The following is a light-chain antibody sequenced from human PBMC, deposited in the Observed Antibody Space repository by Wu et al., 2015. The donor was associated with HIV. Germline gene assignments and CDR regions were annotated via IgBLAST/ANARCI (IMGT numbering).Light chain of an antibody. CDR1: QTIGNW. V-gene: IGKV1-5*03. J-gene: IGKJ1*01. CDR2: KTS. CDR3: QKYNTAPWT. Sequence: DIQLTQSPSTLSASVGDRVTITCRASQTIGNWLAWSQQKPGKAPKVLIYKTSTLESGVPGRFSGSGSGTEFTLTISSLQPEDVATYYCQKYNTAPWTFGQGTKVEMK.